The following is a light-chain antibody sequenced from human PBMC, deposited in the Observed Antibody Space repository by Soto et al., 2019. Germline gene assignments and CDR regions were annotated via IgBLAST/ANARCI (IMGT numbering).Light chain of an antibody. CDR1: QSVSSN. Sequence: EIVMTQSPATLSVSPGERATLSCRASQSVSSNYLAWYQQKHGQPPRLVIYGASTRASGVPARFSGSGSGTEFTLTISSVQSEDFAVYYCQQYDRWWTFGQGTKVDIK. CDR3: QQYDRWWT. V-gene: IGKV3D-15*01. J-gene: IGKJ1*01. CDR2: GAS.